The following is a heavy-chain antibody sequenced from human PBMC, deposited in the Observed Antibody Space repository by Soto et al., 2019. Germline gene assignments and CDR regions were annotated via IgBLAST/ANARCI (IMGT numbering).Heavy chain of an antibody. CDR3: ASTYCSSTSCYGGVDY. J-gene: IGHJ4*02. CDR1: GFTFSSYG. Sequence: GGSLRLSCAASGFTFSSYGMHWVRQAPGKGLEWVAVIWYDGSNKYYADSVKGRFTISRDNSKNTLYLQMNSLRAEDTAVYYCASTYCSSTSCYGGVDYWGQGTLVTVSS. D-gene: IGHD2-2*01. CDR2: IWYDGSNK. V-gene: IGHV3-33*01.